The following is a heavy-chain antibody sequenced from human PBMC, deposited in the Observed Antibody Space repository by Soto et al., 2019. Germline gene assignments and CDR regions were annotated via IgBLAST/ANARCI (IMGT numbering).Heavy chain of an antibody. V-gene: IGHV4-61*03. CDR3: ARDMHAGFTHYFDP. D-gene: IGHD1-26*01. Sequence: PSETLSRTFSVSGGSVSDKTYYWSWIRQPPGKRLEWIGYVYYSGTTNYNRSLKSRVTISVDLSKNRFSLRLSSVTTADTALYYCARDMHAGFTHYFDPWGQGTLVTVSS. J-gene: IGHJ5*02. CDR2: VYYSGTT. CDR1: GGSVSDKTYY.